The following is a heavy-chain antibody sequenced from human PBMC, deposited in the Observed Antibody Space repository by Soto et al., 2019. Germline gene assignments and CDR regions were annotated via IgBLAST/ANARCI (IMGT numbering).Heavy chain of an antibody. Sequence: QVQLVQSGSEVRKPGSSVKVSCKTSGGPLSSFAISWVRQAPGQGLEWVGTFIPVVAMAKYGQNFQGRATITADQATNTMFMELSSLRFEDTAIYYCANCLDNYFYYGMDVWGQGTTVTVSS. D-gene: IGHD2-21*01. CDR1: GGPLSSFA. CDR2: FIPVVAMA. J-gene: IGHJ6*02. V-gene: IGHV1-69*04. CDR3: ANCLDNYFYYGMDV.